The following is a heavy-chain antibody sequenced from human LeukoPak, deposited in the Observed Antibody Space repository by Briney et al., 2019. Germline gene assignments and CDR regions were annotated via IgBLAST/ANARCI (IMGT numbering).Heavy chain of an antibody. CDR3: ARGRGWYYYFDY. J-gene: IGHJ4*02. Sequence: SETLSLTCTVSGGSISSGGYYWSWIRQPPGKGLEWIGYIYHSGSTYYNPSLKSRVTISVDRSKNQFSLKLSSVTAADTAVYYCARGRGWYYYFDYWGQGTLVTVSS. CDR2: IYHSGST. CDR1: GGSISSGGYY. D-gene: IGHD6-19*01. V-gene: IGHV4-30-2*01.